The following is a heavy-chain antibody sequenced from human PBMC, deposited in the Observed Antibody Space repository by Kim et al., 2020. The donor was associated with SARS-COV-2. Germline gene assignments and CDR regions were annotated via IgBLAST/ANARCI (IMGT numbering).Heavy chain of an antibody. CDR2: INAGNGNT. V-gene: IGHV1-3*01. D-gene: IGHD3-22*01. CDR3: ARETYYYDRRGYHVTYAF. Sequence: ASVKVSCKASGYTFTSYVMHWVRQAPGQRLEWLGWINAGNGNTKYSQKFQGRVTVTRDTSESTAYMELSSLRSEDTAVYYCARETYYYDRRGYHVTYAF. CDR1: GYTFTSYV. J-gene: IGHJ3*01.